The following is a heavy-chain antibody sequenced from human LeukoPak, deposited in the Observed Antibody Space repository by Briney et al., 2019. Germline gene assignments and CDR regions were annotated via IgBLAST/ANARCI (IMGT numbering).Heavy chain of an antibody. Sequence: GGSLRLSCAASGLTFSSHWMHWVRQAPGKGLVWVSRITNDGSSTTYADSVKGRFTISRDNAKNMLYLQVNSLRAEDTAVYYCARAIQGYDFWSGYTYYFDYWGQGTLVTVSS. CDR3: ARAIQGYDFWSGYTYYFDY. J-gene: IGHJ4*02. D-gene: IGHD3-3*01. CDR1: GLTFSSHW. CDR2: ITNDGSST. V-gene: IGHV3-74*01.